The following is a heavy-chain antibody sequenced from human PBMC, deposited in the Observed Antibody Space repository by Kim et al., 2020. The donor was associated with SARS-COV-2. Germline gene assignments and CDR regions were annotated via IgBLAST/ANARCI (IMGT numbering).Heavy chain of an antibody. D-gene: IGHD3-10*02. J-gene: IGHJ6*01. Sequence: GGSLRLSCVDSGFTFSSYTMNWVRQAPGKGLEWVSYISSGSGTRYYADSVKGRFTISRDNAKNTLYLQINSLRAEDTAVYYCACDSSPMYRGGGMEV. CDR3: ACDSSPMYRGGGMEV. CDR1: GFTFSSYT. CDR2: ISSGSGTR. V-gene: IGHV3-48*04.